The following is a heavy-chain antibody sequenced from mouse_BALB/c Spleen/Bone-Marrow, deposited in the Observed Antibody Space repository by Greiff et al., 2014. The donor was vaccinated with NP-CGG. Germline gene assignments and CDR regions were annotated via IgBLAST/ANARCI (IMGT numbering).Heavy chain of an antibody. Sequence: VQLQQPGPELVKPGASAKMSCKASGYTFTRYVIHWVRQKPGQGLEWIGYINPYNDGIKYNEKFKGKATLTSDKSSSTAYMELSSLTSEDSAVYYCASGTPATSYYALDYWGQGTSVTVSS. V-gene: IGHV1-14*01. CDR2: INPYNDGI. D-gene: IGHD1-2*01. CDR1: GYTFTRYV. J-gene: IGHJ4*01. CDR3: ASGTPATSYYALDY.